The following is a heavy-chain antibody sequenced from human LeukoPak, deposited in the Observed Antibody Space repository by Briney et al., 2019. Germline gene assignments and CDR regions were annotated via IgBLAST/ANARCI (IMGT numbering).Heavy chain of an antibody. V-gene: IGHV1-69-2*01. CDR3: ATGWEVGSGYFDY. J-gene: IGHJ4*02. Sequence: ASVKISCKVSGYTFTDYYMHWVQQAPGKGLEWMRLVDPEDGETIYAEKFQGRVTITADTSTDTAYMELSSLRSEDTAVYYCATGWEVGSGYFDYWGQGTLVTVSS. D-gene: IGHD1-26*01. CDR1: GYTFTDYY. CDR2: VDPEDGET.